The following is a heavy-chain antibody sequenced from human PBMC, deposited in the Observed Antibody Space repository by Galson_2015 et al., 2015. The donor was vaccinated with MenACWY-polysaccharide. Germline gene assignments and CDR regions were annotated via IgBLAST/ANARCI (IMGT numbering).Heavy chain of an antibody. Sequence: SCKASGYKSTSYDINWVRQASGQGLEWMGWMNPNSGNTGYAQKSQGRVTMTSNSAMTTAYMELSSLRSEDTAVYYCARIIARKYTFADSWGQGTLVTVSS. CDR2: MNPNSGNT. CDR3: ARIIARKYTFADS. D-gene: IGHD2-21*01. CDR1: GYKSTSYD. V-gene: IGHV1-8*01. J-gene: IGHJ4*02.